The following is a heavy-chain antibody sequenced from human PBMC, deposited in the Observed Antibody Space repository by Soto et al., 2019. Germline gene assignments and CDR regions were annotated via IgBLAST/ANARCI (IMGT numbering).Heavy chain of an antibody. J-gene: IGHJ4*02. CDR3: VRVVAIPGYPDN. V-gene: IGHV1-69*12. D-gene: IGHD5-12*01. Sequence: QVQLVQSGAEVRQPASSVKVSCKTSGGTFSSYAISWVRQAPGQGLEWMGGIVPIVDTSTYAQKFQGRVTITADESTSTACMEQSSLRSADTAIYYCVRVVAIPGYPDNWGQGTLVTVSS. CDR2: IVPIVDTS. CDR1: GGTFSSYA.